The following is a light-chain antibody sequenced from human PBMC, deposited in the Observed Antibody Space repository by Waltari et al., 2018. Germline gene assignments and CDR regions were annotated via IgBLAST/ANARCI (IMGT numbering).Light chain of an antibody. CDR1: QPVRNRY. CDR2: GAS. Sequence: EIVLTQSPGTLTLFPGESATLSCRASQPVRNRYVAWDRQKRGQAPELGIYGASNRATGIPHRISVSESGTDFTLTITGLEPEDFAVYYCQQYGSSAWTFGPGTKVELK. CDR3: QQYGSSAWT. V-gene: IGKV3-20*01. J-gene: IGKJ1*01.